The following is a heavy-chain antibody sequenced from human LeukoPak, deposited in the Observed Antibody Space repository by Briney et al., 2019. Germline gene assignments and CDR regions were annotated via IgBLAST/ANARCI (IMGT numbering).Heavy chain of an antibody. CDR1: GFTVSSNY. CDR3: ARNFPYSSSYNLDV. CDR2: TSFDGSNK. D-gene: IGHD6-6*01. Sequence: PGGSLRLSCAASGFTVSSNYMSWVRQAPGKGLEWVAITSFDGSNKFYSDSVKGRFTISRDNSVNTLFLQMTSLSPEDTAIYYCARNFPYSSSYNLDVWGQGTLVTVSS. J-gene: IGHJ4*02. V-gene: IGHV3-30-3*01.